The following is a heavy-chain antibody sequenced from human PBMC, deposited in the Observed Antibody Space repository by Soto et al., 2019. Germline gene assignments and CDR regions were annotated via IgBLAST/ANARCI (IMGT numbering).Heavy chain of an antibody. J-gene: IGHJ6*02. V-gene: IGHV1-3*01. CDR2: INAGNGDT. Sequence: ASVKVSCKASGYTFTSYTMHWVRQAPGQRLEWMGCINAGNGDTKYSPKFQGRVTITRDTSASTAYMEVSSLRSEDTAEYYCAREDHQWRAYYGMDVWGQGTTVTVSS. CDR3: AREDHQWRAYYGMDV. CDR1: GYTFTSYT. D-gene: IGHD6-19*01.